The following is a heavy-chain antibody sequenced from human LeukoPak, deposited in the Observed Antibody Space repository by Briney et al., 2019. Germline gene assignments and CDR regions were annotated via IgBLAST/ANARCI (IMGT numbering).Heavy chain of an antibody. CDR3: AKAGGFAELVRDYYYYMDV. Sequence: PGGSLRLSCAASGFTFSSYAMSWVRQAPGKGLEWVSAISGRGGSTYYADSVKGRFTISRDNSKNTLYLQMNSLRAEDTAVYYCAKAGGFAELVRDYYYYMDVWGKGTMVTVSS. CDR2: ISGRGGST. J-gene: IGHJ6*03. V-gene: IGHV3-23*01. D-gene: IGHD6-13*01. CDR1: GFTFSSYA.